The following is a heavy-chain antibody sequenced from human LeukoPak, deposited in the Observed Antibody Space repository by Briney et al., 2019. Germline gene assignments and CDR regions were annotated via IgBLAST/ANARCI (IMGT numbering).Heavy chain of an antibody. CDR3: ARLPYIASYHFDY. CDR2: INPNSGGT. V-gene: IGHV1-2*02. J-gene: IGHJ4*02. Sequence: ASVKVSCKASGYSFTGYYMHWVRQAPGQGLEWMGWINPNSGGTNSAQKFQGRVTMTRDTSISTAYMELSRLTSDDTAVYYCARLPYIASYHFDYWGQGTLVTVSS. D-gene: IGHD1-26*01. CDR1: GYSFTGYY.